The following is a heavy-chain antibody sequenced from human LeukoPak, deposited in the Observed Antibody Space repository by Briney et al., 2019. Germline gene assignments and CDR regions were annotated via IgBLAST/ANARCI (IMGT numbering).Heavy chain of an antibody. D-gene: IGHD3-10*01. J-gene: IGHJ4*02. CDR2: ITSDGENT. V-gene: IGHV3-64D*06. CDR1: GFSFSTHN. CDR3: VKGRYGSGWDF. Sequence: GGSLRLSCSASGFSFSTHNMHRVRQAPGKGLEFVSGITSDGENTDYLDFVKGRFTITRDNSKNTLYLHMTSLRPEDTAVYFCVKGRYGSGWDFWGPGTLVIVSS.